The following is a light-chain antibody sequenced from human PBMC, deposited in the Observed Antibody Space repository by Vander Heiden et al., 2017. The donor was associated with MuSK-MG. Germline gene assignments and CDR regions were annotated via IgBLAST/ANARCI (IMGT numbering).Light chain of an antibody. CDR1: SSDVGGYIY. V-gene: IGLV2-11*01. CDR2: DVN. Sequence: QSTLTQPRSLSGSPGQSVAISCTGTSSDVGGYIYVSWYQVHPGNPPKLIIYDVNKRPSGVPARFSGSKSDNTASLTISGLQSEDEADYYCCSYAGSYTYVFGTGTKVTV. CDR3: CSYAGSYTYV. J-gene: IGLJ1*01.